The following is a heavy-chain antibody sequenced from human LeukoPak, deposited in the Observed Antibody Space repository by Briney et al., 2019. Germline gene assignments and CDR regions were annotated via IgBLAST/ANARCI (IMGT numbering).Heavy chain of an antibody. J-gene: IGHJ4*02. Sequence: GGSLRLSCAASGFTFSSYSMNWVRQAPGKGLEWVSYISSSSSTIYYADSVKGRFTISRDNAKDSLYLQMNSLRAEDTAVYYCASNGELLWFGELLPNYFDYWGQGTLVTVSS. V-gene: IGHV3-48*04. CDR1: GFTFSSYS. CDR2: ISSSSSTI. D-gene: IGHD3-10*01. CDR3: ASNGELLWFGELLPNYFDY.